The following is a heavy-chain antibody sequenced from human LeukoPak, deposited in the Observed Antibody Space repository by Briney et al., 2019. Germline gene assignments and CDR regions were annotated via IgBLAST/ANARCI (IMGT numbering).Heavy chain of an antibody. CDR1: GFTFSSYG. V-gene: IGHV3-30*02. CDR2: IRYDGSNK. CDR3: AKSVARYYYDSSGYLAHDAFDI. Sequence: PGGSLRLSCAASGFTFSSYGMHWVRQAPGKGLEWVAFIRYDGSNKYYADSVKGRFTISRDNSKNTLYLQMNSLRAEDTAVYYCAKSVARYYYDSSGYLAHDAFDIWGQGTMVTVSS. J-gene: IGHJ3*02. D-gene: IGHD3-22*01.